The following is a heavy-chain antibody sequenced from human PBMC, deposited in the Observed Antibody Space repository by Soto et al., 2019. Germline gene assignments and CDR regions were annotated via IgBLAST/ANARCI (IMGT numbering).Heavy chain of an antibody. V-gene: IGHV3-7*01. CDR2: INQDGSVK. Sequence: PGGSLRLSCAASGFAFNIYWMSWVRQAPGKGLEWVANINQDGSVKYYVDSVKGRFSISRDNANAKNSLFLQMNSLRAEDTAVYYCARIGYSSSCMDVWGQGTTVTVSS. CDR1: GFAFNIYW. CDR3: ARIGYSSSCMDV. D-gene: IGHD6-19*01. J-gene: IGHJ6*02.